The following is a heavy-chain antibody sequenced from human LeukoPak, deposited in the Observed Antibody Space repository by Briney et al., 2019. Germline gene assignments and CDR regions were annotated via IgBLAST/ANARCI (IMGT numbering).Heavy chain of an antibody. V-gene: IGHV4-31*03. J-gene: IGHJ3*02. CDR1: GGSISSGGYY. CDR2: IYYSGST. D-gene: IGHD6-19*01. Sequence: SETLSLTCTVSGGSISSGGYYWSWIRQHPGKGLEWIGYIYYSGSTYYNPSLKSRVTISVDTSKNQFSLKLSSVTAADTAVYYCARGGRGGYSSGWSRAFDIWGQGTMVTVSS. CDR3: ARGGRGGYSSGWSRAFDI.